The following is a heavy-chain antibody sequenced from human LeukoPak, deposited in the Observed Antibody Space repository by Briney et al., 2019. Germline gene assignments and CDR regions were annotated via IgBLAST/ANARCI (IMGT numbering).Heavy chain of an antibody. CDR3: VRGTGY. CDR2: ISSIGDNT. Sequence: PRGSLRLSCSVSGFTFSTYVMRWVRQAQGKGLGYVSTISSIGDNTYYADSEKGRFTISRDNSKNPLYLQMSSVRADDRAVYYCVRGTGYWGQGTLVTVSS. V-gene: IGHV3-64D*06. CDR1: GFTFSTYV. J-gene: IGHJ4*02.